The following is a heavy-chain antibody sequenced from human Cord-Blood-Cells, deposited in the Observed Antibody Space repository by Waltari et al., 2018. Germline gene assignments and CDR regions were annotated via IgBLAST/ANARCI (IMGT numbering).Heavy chain of an antibody. CDR2: ISSSGSTI. CDR1: GFTFSSYE. V-gene: IGHV3-48*03. CDR3: AGEVPGIAAVYAFDI. Sequence: EVQLVESGGGLVQPGGSLRLSCAASGFTFSSYEMNWVRQAPGKGLEWVSYISSSGSTIYYADSVKGRFTIPRDNAKNSLYLQMNSRRAEDTAVYYCAGEVPGIAAVYAFDIWGQGTMVTVSS. J-gene: IGHJ3*02. D-gene: IGHD6-13*01.